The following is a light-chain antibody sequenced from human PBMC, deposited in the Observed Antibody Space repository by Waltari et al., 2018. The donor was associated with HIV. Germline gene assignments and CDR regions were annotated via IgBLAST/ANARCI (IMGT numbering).Light chain of an antibody. CDR1: SSNTGDNP. CDR2: TNG. V-gene: IGLV1-44*01. CDR3: VTWDDNLNGPV. Sequence: QSVLTQPPSVSGTPGQRVTISCSGSSSNTGDNPVSWYRQRLGQAPKRFSYTNGQRPSGVPARVSGSKSGTSASLAISGLQSEDEANYYCVTWDDNLNGPVFGGGTRLTVL. J-gene: IGLJ2*01.